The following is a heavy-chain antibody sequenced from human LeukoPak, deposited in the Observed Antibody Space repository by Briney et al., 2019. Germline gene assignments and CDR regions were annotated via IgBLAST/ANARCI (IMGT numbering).Heavy chain of an antibody. Sequence: GGSLRLSCAASGFTFSSYGMHWVRQAPGKGLEWVAVISYDGSNKYYADSVKGRFTISRDNSKNTLYLQMNSLRAEDTAVYYCAKDQGGGYYDILTLGVPYYYGMDVWGQGTTVTVSS. D-gene: IGHD3-9*01. V-gene: IGHV3-30*18. CDR2: ISYDGSNK. J-gene: IGHJ6*02. CDR3: AKDQGGGYYDILTLGVPYYYGMDV. CDR1: GFTFSSYG.